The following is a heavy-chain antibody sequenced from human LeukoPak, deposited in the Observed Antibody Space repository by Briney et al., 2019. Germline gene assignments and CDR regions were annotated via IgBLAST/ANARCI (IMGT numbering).Heavy chain of an antibody. CDR1: GFNVTSYS. CDR2: ISSSNTYI. CDR3: ARDHQASGWFYWFGP. D-gene: IGHD6-19*01. Sequence: PGGSLRLSCAASGFNVTSYSMNWVRQAPGKGLEWGSSISSSNTYIYYADSVRGRFTISRDSARNSLYLQMNSLRGEDTAVYYCARDHQASGWFYWFGPWGQGALVTVSS. J-gene: IGHJ5*02. V-gene: IGHV3-21*01.